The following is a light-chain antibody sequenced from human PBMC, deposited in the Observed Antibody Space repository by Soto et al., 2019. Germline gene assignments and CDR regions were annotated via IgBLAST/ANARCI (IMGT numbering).Light chain of an antibody. J-gene: IGKJ4*01. CDR2: DAS. Sequence: EIVMTQSPATLSVSPGERATLSCRASQSVNSNLAWYRQKPGQAPRLLISDASTRATGVPARFSGSGSGTEFTLTISGLPSEDSGIYYCQQYNFWPPLTFGGGTKVEIK. CDR3: QQYNFWPPLT. V-gene: IGKV3-15*01. CDR1: QSVNSN.